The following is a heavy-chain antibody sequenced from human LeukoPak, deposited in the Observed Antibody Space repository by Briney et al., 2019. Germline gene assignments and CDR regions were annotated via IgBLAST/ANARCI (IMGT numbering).Heavy chain of an antibody. CDR1: GYTFTSYG. Sequence: ASVKVSCKASGYTFTSYGISWVRQAPGQGLEWMGWISAYNGNTNYAQKLQGRVTMTTHTSTRTAYMELRSLRPDDTVVYYCARDLPLYSNYGDYWGQGTLVTVSS. J-gene: IGHJ4*02. V-gene: IGHV1-18*01. CDR2: ISAYNGNT. CDR3: ARDLPLYSNYGDY. D-gene: IGHD4-11*01.